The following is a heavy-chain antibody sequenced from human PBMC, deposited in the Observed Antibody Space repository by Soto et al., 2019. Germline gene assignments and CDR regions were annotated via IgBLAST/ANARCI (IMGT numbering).Heavy chain of an antibody. CDR1: GFTFSSYG. CDR2: ISYDGSNK. CDR3: AKGLNGYYYYMDV. D-gene: IGHD3-9*01. J-gene: IGHJ6*03. Sequence: GGSLRLSCAASGFTFSSYGMHWVRQAPGKGLEWVAVISYDGSNKYYADSVKGRFTISRDNSKNTLYLQMNSLRAEDTAVYYCAKGLNGYYYYMDVWGKGTTVTVSS. V-gene: IGHV3-30*18.